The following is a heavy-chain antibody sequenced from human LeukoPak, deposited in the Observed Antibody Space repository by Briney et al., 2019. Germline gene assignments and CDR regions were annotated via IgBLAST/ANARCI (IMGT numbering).Heavy chain of an antibody. CDR2: INPNSGGT. CDR3: ARPRAGGYDILTGYYPQQGFDY. J-gene: IGHJ4*02. V-gene: IGHV1-2*02. Sequence: ASVKVSCKASGYTFTGYYIHWVRQAPGQGLEWMGWINPNSGGTNYAQKFQGRVTMTRDTSISTAYMELSRLRSDDTAVYYCARPRAGGYDILTGYYPQQGFDYWGQGTLVTVSS. D-gene: IGHD3-9*01. CDR1: GYTFTGYY.